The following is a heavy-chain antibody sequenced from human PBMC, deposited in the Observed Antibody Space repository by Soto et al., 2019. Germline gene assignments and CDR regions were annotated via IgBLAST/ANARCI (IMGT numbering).Heavy chain of an antibody. D-gene: IGHD2-2*02. Sequence: PGGSLRLSCAASGFTFSTYEMNWVRQAPGKGLEWVSFISSSGSTIDYADSVKGRFTISRDNAKNSLYLQMNSLRAEDTAVYYCARSWGVYGSSTSCYRPWFDPWGQGTLVTVSS. CDR2: ISSSGSTI. J-gene: IGHJ5*02. V-gene: IGHV3-48*03. CDR3: ARSWGVYGSSTSCYRPWFDP. CDR1: GFTFSTYE.